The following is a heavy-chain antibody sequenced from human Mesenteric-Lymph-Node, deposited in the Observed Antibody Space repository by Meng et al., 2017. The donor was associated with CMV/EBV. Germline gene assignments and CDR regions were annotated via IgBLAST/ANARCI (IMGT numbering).Heavy chain of an antibody. CDR2: ISYDGSNK. Sequence: GGSLRLSCSASGFIFKNYGMHWVRQAPGKGLEWVAVISYDGSNKYYADSVKGRFTISRDNSKNTLYLQMNSLRAEDTALYYCAKDIEEMATIRGAFDIWGQGTMVTVSS. CDR1: GFIFKNYG. V-gene: IGHV3-30*19. J-gene: IGHJ3*02. CDR3: AKDIEEMATIRGAFDI. D-gene: IGHD5-24*01.